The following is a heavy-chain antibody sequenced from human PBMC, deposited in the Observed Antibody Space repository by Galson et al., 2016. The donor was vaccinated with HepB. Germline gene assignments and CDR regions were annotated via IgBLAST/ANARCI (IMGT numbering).Heavy chain of an antibody. CDR1: GFAFSNSA. CDR2: ISPGRPNT. CDR3: AVWLRAHFDH. Sequence: SLRLSCAASGFAFSNSAMGWIRQVPGKGLEWVSTISPGRPNTHYADSVWSRFTISRDDAKDTVFLHMYSLRDEDTAVYYCAVWLRAHFDHWGQGTLVAVSS. J-gene: IGHJ4*02. V-gene: IGHV3-23*01. D-gene: IGHD5-12*01.